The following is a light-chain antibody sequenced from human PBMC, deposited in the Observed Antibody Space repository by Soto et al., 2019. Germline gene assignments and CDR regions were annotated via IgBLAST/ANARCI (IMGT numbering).Light chain of an antibody. J-gene: IGLJ1*01. V-gene: IGLV1-40*01. CDR2: GKT. Sequence: QSVLAQPPSVSGAPGHRVTISCSGTTSNIGADYDVQWYRQLPGTAPKLLIHGKTNRPSGFPDRFSGSKSGTSASLAITGLQSEDEGDYYCQSYDSGLRGYVFGSGTKVTVL. CDR3: QSYDSGLRGYV. CDR1: TSNIGADYD.